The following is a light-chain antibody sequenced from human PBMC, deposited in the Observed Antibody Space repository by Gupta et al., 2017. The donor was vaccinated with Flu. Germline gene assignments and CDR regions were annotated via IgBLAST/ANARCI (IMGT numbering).Light chain of an antibody. CDR3: QQVNGYSKT. J-gene: IGKJ1*01. Sequence: DIQMTQSPSTLSASVGDTVTITCRASQSIRSHLDWYQQKPGKAPKLLIYKASSLESGVPSRLMGIGPGTEFTLTIASRKPDNFETNTGQQVNGYSKTFGQGTKVEIK. CDR2: KAS. V-gene: IGKV1-5*03. CDR1: QSIRSH.